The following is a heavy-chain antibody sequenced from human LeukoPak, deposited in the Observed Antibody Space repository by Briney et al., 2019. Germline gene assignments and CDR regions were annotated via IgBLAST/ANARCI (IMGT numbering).Heavy chain of an antibody. CDR1: GGSISSGDYY. V-gene: IGHV4-30-4*01. J-gene: IGHJ3*02. Sequence: SQTLSLTCTVSGGSISSGDYYWSWIRQPPGKGLEWLGYIYYSGSTYYDPSLKSRVTISVDTSKNQFSLKLSSVTAADTAVYYCARVLYDSSNAFDIWGQGTMVTVSS. D-gene: IGHD3-22*01. CDR3: ARVLYDSSNAFDI. CDR2: IYYSGST.